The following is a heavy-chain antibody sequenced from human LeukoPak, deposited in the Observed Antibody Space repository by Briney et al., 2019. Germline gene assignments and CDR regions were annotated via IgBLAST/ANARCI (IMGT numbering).Heavy chain of an antibody. CDR2: IYTSGST. V-gene: IGHV4-61*02. CDR1: GGSLSSGGHY. J-gene: IGHJ6*03. CDR3: ARVTIPIIWGAAEGRRENFYMDV. Sequence: SQTLSLTCTVSGGSLSSGGHYWSWIRQPAGKGLEWIGRIYTSGSTKYNPSLKSRVTISVDTSKNQFSLKLSSVTAADTAVYFCARVTIPIIWGAAEGRRENFYMDVWGKGTTVTVSS. D-gene: IGHD3-16*01.